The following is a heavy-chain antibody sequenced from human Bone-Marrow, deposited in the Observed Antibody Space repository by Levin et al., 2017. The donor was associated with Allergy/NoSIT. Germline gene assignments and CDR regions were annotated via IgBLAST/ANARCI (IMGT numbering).Heavy chain of an antibody. Sequence: KSGGSLRLSCAASGFTFSTYSMNWVRQAPGKGLEWVSTIGSRRNYLYYADSVKGRFTISRDNARNSVFLQMNSLRVEDTGVYYCVRAPWGPWGQGTLVSVSS. J-gene: IGHJ5*02. D-gene: IGHD1-26*01. CDR2: IGSRRNYL. CDR1: GFTFSTYS. V-gene: IGHV3-21*01. CDR3: VRAPWGP.